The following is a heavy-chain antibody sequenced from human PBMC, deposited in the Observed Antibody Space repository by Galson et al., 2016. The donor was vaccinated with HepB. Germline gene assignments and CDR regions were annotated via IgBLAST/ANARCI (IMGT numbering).Heavy chain of an antibody. V-gene: IGHV1-46*03. CDR2: INPSGGSP. CDR3: TRGDGFWAGWTY. Sequence: SVKVSCKASGYTFTTYNIHWVRLAPGQGLEWMGIINPSGGSPNYAQMFQGRVTLTSDTSTSTVYMQLGSLRSDDTAVYYCTRGDGFWAGWTYWGQGTLVTVSS. D-gene: IGHD3/OR15-3a*01. CDR1: GYTFTTYN. J-gene: IGHJ4*02.